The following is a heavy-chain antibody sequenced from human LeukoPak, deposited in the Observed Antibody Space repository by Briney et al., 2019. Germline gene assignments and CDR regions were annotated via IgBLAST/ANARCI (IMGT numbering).Heavy chain of an antibody. J-gene: IGHJ3*01. CDR2: ISSKYVT. CDR1: GFIVSRNY. CDR3: YGIHLGDAFDL. V-gene: IGHV3-53*01. Sequence: PGGSLRLSCAASGFIVSRNYMSWVRQAPGKKLEWVSAISSKYVTYYADSVKGRFIISRDNSKNTMYLQMNGLRAEDTAIYYCYGIHLGDAFDLWGKGTMVTASS. D-gene: IGHD3-16*01.